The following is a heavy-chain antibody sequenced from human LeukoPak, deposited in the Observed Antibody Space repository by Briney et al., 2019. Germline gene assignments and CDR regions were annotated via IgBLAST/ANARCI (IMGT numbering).Heavy chain of an antibody. CDR2: TSSTSTTT. V-gene: IGHV3-11*04. J-gene: IGHJ5*02. CDR1: GFTFSDFH. CDR3: ARRLGFSAGWYSLDA. D-gene: IGHD6-13*01. Sequence: GGSLRLSCEASGFTFSDFHMSWIRQAPGKGLEWISYTSSTSTTTYYADSVRGRFTISRDNSKNSLFLQMNSLRGEDTAIYYCARRLGFSAGWYSLDAWGQGTLVTVSS.